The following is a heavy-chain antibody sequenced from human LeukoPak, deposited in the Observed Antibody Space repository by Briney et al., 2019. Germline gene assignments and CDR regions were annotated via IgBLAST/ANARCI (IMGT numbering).Heavy chain of an antibody. D-gene: IGHD7-27*01. CDR3: TREVWGFDP. J-gene: IGHJ5*02. CDR1: GFTFTDYI. V-gene: IGHV1-3*01. Sequence: ASVKASCTASGFTFTDYIIHWVCQAPGQRLEWMGWMNAGNGNTKYTQNFQGRVTITRDTSASTAYMELSSLRSEDTAVYYCTREVWGFDPWGQGTRVTVSS. CDR2: MNAGNGNT.